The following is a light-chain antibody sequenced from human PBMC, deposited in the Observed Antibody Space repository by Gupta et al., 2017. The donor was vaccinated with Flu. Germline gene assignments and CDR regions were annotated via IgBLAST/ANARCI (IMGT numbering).Light chain of an antibody. CDR2: AAT. Sequence: IVLTPSPGTLSLSPGERATLSCRASQTSSRRDIDWYQQKPGQAPRLIIYAATGSAIGNTFSVSGSGSETDFTLTSSGREDLDFSLYYEHQSCTPCTFGHGTKVEIK. J-gene: IGKJ1*01. CDR1: QTSSRRD. CDR3: HQSCTPCT. V-gene: IGKV3-20*01.